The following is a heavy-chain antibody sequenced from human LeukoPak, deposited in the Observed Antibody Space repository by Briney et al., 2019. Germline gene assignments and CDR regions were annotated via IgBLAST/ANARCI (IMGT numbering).Heavy chain of an antibody. CDR3: ARGDGSSWYAGVAFDY. Sequence: SETLSLTCTVSGGSVSSGSYYWSWIRQPPGKGLEWIGYIYYSGSTNYNPSLKSRVTISVDTSKNQFSLKLSSVTAADTAVYYCARGDGSSWYAGVAFDYWGQGTLVTVSS. V-gene: IGHV4-61*01. CDR2: IYYSGST. J-gene: IGHJ4*02. CDR1: GGSVSSGSYY. D-gene: IGHD6-13*01.